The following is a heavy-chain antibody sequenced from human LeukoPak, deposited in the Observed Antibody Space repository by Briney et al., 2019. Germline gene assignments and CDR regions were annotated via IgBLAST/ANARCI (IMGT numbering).Heavy chain of an antibody. J-gene: IGHJ2*01. V-gene: IGHV3-23*01. Sequence: GGSLRLSCAASGFTLSSYAMSWVRQAPGKGLEWVSAISGSGGSTYYTDSVKGRFTISGDNSKNTLYLQMNSLRAEDTAVYYCAKGPNWGDHWYFDLWGRGTLVTVSS. CDR2: ISGSGGST. CDR1: GFTLSSYA. CDR3: AKGPNWGDHWYFDL. D-gene: IGHD7-27*01.